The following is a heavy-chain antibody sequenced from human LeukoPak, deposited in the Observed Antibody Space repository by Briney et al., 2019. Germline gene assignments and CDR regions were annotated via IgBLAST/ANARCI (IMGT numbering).Heavy chain of an antibody. V-gene: IGHV3-21*04. D-gene: IGHD1-1*01. J-gene: IGHJ5*02. CDR1: GFTFSSYS. CDR3: AKDTGYNWNDDGNWFDP. Sequence: GGSLRLSCAASGFTFSSYSMNWVRQAPGEGLEWVSSISSSGSSIYYADSVKGRFTISRDNAKNSLYLQMNSLRAEDTALYYCAKDTGYNWNDDGNWFDPWGQGTLVTVSS. CDR2: ISSSGSSI.